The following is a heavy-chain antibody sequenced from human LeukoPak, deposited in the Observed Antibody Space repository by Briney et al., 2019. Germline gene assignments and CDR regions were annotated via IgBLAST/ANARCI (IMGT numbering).Heavy chain of an antibody. V-gene: IGHV4-39*07. J-gene: IGHJ5*02. D-gene: IGHD2-2*01. CDR2: LYYSGSA. CDR3: ARGIRIVVVPAAWRDANWFDP. CDR1: GGSISSSGYY. Sequence: SETLSLTCAVSGGSISSSGYYWGWIRQPPGKGLEWIGSLYYSGSAYYNPSLKSRVTISVDTSKNQFSLKLSSVTAADTAVYYCARGIRIVVVPAAWRDANWFDPWGQGTLVTVSS.